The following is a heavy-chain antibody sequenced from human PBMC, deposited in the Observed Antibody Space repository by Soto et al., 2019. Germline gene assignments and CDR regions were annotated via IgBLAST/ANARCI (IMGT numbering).Heavy chain of an antibody. CDR3: AREKMATAYFDY. CDR2: ISSSGSTI. J-gene: IGHJ4*02. V-gene: IGHV3-48*03. Sequence: EVQLVESGGGLVQPEGSLRLSCAASGFTFSSYEMNWVRQAPGKGLEWVSYISSSGSTIYYADSVKGRFTISRDNAKNSLYLQMNSLRAEDTAVYYCAREKMATAYFDYWGQGTLVTVSS. CDR1: GFTFSSYE. D-gene: IGHD5-18*01.